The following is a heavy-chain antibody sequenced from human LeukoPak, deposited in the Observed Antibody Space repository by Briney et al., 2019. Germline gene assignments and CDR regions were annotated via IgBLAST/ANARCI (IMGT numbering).Heavy chain of an antibody. D-gene: IGHD6-13*01. V-gene: IGHV5-51*01. CDR1: GYSFTSYW. J-gene: IGHJ4*02. CDR3: ARRDSSSWSV. Sequence: GESLKISCKSSGYSFTSYWIGWVRQMPGKGLEWMGITYPGDSDTRYSPSFQGQVTISVDKSISTAYLQWSSLKASDTAMYYCARRDSSSWSVWGQGTLVTVSS. CDR2: TYPGDSDT.